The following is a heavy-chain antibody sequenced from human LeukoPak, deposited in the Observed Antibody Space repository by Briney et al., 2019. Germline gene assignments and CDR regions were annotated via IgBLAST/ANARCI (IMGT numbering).Heavy chain of an antibody. Sequence: PGGSLRLSCAASGFIFSSYGMHWVRQAPGKGLEWVAVISYDGSNKYYGDSVKGRFTISRHNSKNTLYLQMNSLRAEDTAVYYCAKDTVCSGGSCYSNYYGMDVWGKGTTVTVSS. D-gene: IGHD2-15*01. CDR2: ISYDGSNK. CDR3: AKDTVCSGGSCYSNYYGMDV. V-gene: IGHV3-30*18. J-gene: IGHJ6*04. CDR1: GFIFSSYG.